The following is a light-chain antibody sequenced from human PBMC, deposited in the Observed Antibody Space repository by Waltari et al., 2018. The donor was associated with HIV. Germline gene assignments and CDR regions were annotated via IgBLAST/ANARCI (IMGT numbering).Light chain of an antibody. CDR1: SSNIGRHA. J-gene: IGLJ2*01. CDR3: AAWDDSLDGPV. V-gene: IGLV1-44*01. Sequence: QPVLTQPPSASGTPGQRVIISCSGSSSNIGRHAVSWYQHLPGATPTLLIFVNNQRSSGVPYRFSGSKSATSASLAISGLRSVDEADYSCAAWDDSLDGPVFGGGTKLTVL. CDR2: VNN.